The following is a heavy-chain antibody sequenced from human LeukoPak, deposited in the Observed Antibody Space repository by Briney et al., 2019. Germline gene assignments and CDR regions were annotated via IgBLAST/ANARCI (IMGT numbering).Heavy chain of an antibody. CDR2: INPNSGGT. J-gene: IGHJ3*02. D-gene: IGHD2-15*01. CDR1: GYTFTGYY. Sequence: ASVKVSCKASGYTFTGYYMHWVRQAPGQGLEWMGWINPNSGGTNYAQKFQGRATMTRDTSISTAYMELSRLRSDDTAVYYCARDPRYCSGGSCFAFDIWGQGTMVTVSS. CDR3: ARDPRYCSGGSCFAFDI. V-gene: IGHV1-2*02.